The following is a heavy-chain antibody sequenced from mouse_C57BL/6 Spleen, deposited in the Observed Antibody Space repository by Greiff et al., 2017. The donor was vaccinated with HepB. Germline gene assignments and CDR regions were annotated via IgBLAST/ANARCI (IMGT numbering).Heavy chain of an antibody. D-gene: IGHD3-2*02. CDR3: ALDSSGYGYYAMDY. CDR2: IDPNSGGT. V-gene: IGHV1-72*01. Sequence: QVQLQQPGAELVKPGASVKLSCKASGYTFTSYWMHWVKQRPGRGLEWIGRIDPNSGGTKYNEKFKSKATLTVDKPSSTAYMQLSSLTSEDSAVYYCALDSSGYGYYAMDYWGQGTSVTVSS. J-gene: IGHJ4*01. CDR1: GYTFTSYW.